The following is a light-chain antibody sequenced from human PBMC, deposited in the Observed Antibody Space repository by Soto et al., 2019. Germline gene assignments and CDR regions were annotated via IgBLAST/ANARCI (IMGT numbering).Light chain of an antibody. J-gene: IGKJ4*01. V-gene: IGKV3-15*01. CDR3: LQYYDYPPLI. Sequence: EIVMTQSPATLSVSPGERATLSCRASRNINRKLAWYHQKPGQAPRLLISGASTRATGIPARFSGSGSGTEFTLTISSLQSEDFAVYCCLQYYDYPPLIFGGGTKVEIK. CDR1: RNINRK. CDR2: GAS.